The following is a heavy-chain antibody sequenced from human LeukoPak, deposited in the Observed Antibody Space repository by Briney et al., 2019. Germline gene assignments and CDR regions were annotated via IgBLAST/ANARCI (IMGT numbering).Heavy chain of an antibody. D-gene: IGHD3-3*01. CDR1: GGSFSGYY. CDR2: INHSGST. J-gene: IGHJ4*02. CDR3: ARGNRITIFGVVIRFPFDY. Sequence: ETLSLTFAVYGGSFSGYYWSWIRPPPGKGLEWIGEINHSGSTNYNPALKRRVTISVDTSKNQFSLKLSFVTAADTAVYYCARGNRITIFGVVIRFPFDYWGQGTLVTVSS. V-gene: IGHV4-34*01.